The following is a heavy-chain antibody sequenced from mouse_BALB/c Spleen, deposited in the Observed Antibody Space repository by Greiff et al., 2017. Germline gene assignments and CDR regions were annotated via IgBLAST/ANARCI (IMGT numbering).Heavy chain of an antibody. V-gene: IGHV14-4*02. Sequence: VQLQQSGAELVRSGASVKLSCTASGFNIKDYYMHWVKQRPEQGLEWIGWIDPENGDTEYAPKFQGKATMTADTSSNTAYLQLSSLTSEDTAVYYCNARYGYWYFDVWGAGTTVTVSS. CDR3: NARYGYWYFDV. CDR2: IDPENGDT. CDR1: GFNIKDYY. D-gene: IGHD2-14*01. J-gene: IGHJ1*01.